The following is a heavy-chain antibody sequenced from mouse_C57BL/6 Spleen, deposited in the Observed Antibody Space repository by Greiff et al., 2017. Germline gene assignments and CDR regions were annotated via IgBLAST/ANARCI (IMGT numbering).Heavy chain of an antibody. Sequence: QVQLQQSGAELAKPGASVKLSCKASGYTFTSYWMHWVNQRPGQGLEWIGYINPSSGYTKYNQKFKDKATLTADKSSSTAYMQLSSLTYEDSAVYYCARTPSSYYYGSSPWFDDWGKGTLVTVSA. CDR2: INPSSGYT. D-gene: IGHD1-1*01. CDR1: GYTFTSYW. CDR3: ARTPSSYYYGSSPWFDD. V-gene: IGHV1-7*01. J-gene: IGHJ3*01.